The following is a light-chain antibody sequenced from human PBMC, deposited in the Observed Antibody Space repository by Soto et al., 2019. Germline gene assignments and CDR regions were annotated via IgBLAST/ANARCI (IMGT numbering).Light chain of an antibody. Sequence: DIQMTQSPSSVSASVGDRVTITCRASQSISSWLAWYQQKPGTVPKLLIYAASSLQSGVPSRFSGSGDGTEFTLTITSLQPEDFGTYYCQQGASFPITFGQGTRLDIK. CDR3: QQGASFPIT. CDR2: AAS. J-gene: IGKJ5*01. CDR1: QSISSW. V-gene: IGKV1-12*01.